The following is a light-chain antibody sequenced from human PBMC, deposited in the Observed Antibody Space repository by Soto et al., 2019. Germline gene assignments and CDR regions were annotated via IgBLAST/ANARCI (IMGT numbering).Light chain of an antibody. J-gene: IGKJ2*01. CDR1: QTVSSN. Sequence: EIVMTQSPATLSVSPGETATLSCRASQTVSSNLAWFQQKPGQAPRLLIYGASTRATGIPARFSGSGSGTEFTLTISRLQSEDFAVYYCQQYNNWPPYTFGQGTKLEIK. CDR2: GAS. V-gene: IGKV3-15*01. CDR3: QQYNNWPPYT.